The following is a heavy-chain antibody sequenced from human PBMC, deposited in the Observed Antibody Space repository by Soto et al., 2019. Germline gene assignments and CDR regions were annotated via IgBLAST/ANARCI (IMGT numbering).Heavy chain of an antibody. V-gene: IGHV3-74*03. CDR1: GLTFRSYW. J-gene: IGHJ5*01. D-gene: IGHD3-16*01. CDR2: INTDGSVA. Sequence: EVQLVESGGGLVQPGESLRLSCAASGLTFRSYWMHWVRQAPGKGLVWVSRINTDGSVAMYVDSVKGRFTSSRDNAKNTLQLHINRLRAQGTAVYYCMRVKQLWRPDSWGHATLGTVSS. CDR3: MRVKQLWRPDS.